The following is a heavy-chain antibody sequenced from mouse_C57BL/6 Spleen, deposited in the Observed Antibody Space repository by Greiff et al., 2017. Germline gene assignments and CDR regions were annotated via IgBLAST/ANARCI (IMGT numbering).Heavy chain of an antibody. V-gene: IGHV2-9-1*01. CDR3: AGYDRAPMDY. CDR2: IWTGGGT. D-gene: IGHD1-2*01. J-gene: IGHJ4*01. Sequence: QVQLKEPGPGLVAPSPSLSITCTVSGFSLTSYAISWVRQPPGKGLEWLGVIWTGGGTNYNSAPISRLSTSKDNSKSQISLKMNSLQTDDTARYYCAGYDRAPMDYWGQGTSVTVSS. CDR1: GFSLTSYA.